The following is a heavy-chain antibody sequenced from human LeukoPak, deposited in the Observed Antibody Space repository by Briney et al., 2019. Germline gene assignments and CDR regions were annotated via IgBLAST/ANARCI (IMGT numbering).Heavy chain of an antibody. V-gene: IGHV3-7*01. CDR3: AERGH. J-gene: IGHJ4*02. D-gene: IGHD3-16*01. CDR2: INQDGSEK. CDR1: GFTFSNYW. Sequence: GGSLRLSCAASGFTFSNYWMSWVRQAPGRGLEWVANINQDGSEKYYSDSVKGRFTISRDNAKNLLYLQMSSLRAEGTAVYYCAERGHWGQGTLVTVSS.